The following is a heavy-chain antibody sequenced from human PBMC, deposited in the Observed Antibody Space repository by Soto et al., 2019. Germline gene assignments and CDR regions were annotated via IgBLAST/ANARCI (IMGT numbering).Heavy chain of an antibody. CDR1: GFTFTNYA. D-gene: IGHD1-26*01. CDR3: AKLXLGASTITDYYYYGMDV. CDR2: LSGPGDT. J-gene: IGHJ6*01. Sequence: GGSLRLSCAASGFTFTNYAMSWVRQAPGKGLEWVSGLSGPGDTYYADSVKGRFTISRDNSKNTLYLQMSSLRAEDTAVYYCAKLXLGASTITDYYYYGMDVWGQGTTVTVSS. V-gene: IGHV3-23*01.